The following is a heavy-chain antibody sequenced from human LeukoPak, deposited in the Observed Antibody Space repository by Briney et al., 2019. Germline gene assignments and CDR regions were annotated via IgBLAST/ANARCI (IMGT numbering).Heavy chain of an antibody. V-gene: IGHV3-7*01. Sequence: GGSLRLSCAASGFTFTDHWMNWVRQAPGKGLEWVANMNVDGSEKYYVDSVKGRFTISRDNAKNTVYLHLDSLRADDTAIYHCARSLSSAVDNYWGQGTLVTVSS. CDR2: MNVDGSEK. D-gene: IGHD2-2*01. CDR1: GFTFTDHW. CDR3: ARSLSSAVDNY. J-gene: IGHJ4*02.